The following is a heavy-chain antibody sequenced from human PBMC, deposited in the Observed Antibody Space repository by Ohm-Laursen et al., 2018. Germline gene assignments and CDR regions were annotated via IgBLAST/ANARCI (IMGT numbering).Heavy chain of an antibody. J-gene: IGHJ6*02. CDR3: SRGQRNYYAMDV. CDR2: IYYSGST. V-gene: IGHV4-31*03. D-gene: IGHD1-1*01. CDR1: GGSISSGGYY. Sequence: TLSLTCTVSGGSISSGGYYWSWIRQHPGKGLEWIGYIYYSGSTYYNPSLKSRVTISVDTSKNQFSLQLNSVTPEDSAVYYCSRGQRNYYAMDVWGQGTTVTVSS.